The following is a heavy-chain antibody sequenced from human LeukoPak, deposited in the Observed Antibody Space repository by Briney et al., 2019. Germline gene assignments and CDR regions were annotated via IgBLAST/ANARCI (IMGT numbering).Heavy chain of an antibody. Sequence: SQTLSLTCTVSGGSITSGTSYWGWIRQPPGKGLEWIGSIYYSGSTYYNPSLRSRVTISVDTSKNQVSLKLSSVTAADTAVYYCAMTVSRYYGMDVWGQGTTVTVSS. V-gene: IGHV4-39*01. CDR3: AMTVSRYYGMDV. D-gene: IGHD4-17*01. CDR2: IYYSGST. J-gene: IGHJ6*02. CDR1: GGSITSGTSY.